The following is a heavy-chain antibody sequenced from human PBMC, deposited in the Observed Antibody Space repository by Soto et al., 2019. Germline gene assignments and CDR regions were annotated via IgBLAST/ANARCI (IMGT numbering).Heavy chain of an antibody. CDR1: GYTFTSYG. CDR2: ISAYNGNT. D-gene: IGHD3-3*01. J-gene: IGHJ4*02. Sequence: ASVKVSCKASGYTFTSYGISWVRQAPEQGLEWMGWISAYNGNTNYAQKLQGRVTMTTDTSTSTAYMELRSLRSDDTAVYYCARVRGSGITIFGVVIPDDYWGQGTLVTVSS. CDR3: ARVRGSGITIFGVVIPDDY. V-gene: IGHV1-18*01.